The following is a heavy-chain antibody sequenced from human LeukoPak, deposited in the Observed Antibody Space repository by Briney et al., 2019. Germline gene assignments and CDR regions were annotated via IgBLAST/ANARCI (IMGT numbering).Heavy chain of an antibody. J-gene: IGHJ4*02. D-gene: IGHD1-26*01. CDR3: AKGAGFDYYHFDY. CDR2: LSGSGGST. CDR1: GFTFSIYA. Sequence: PGGSLRLSCAASGFTFSIYAMTWVRQAPGKGLEWVSALSGSGGSTYYADSVKGRFTISRDNSKSTLYLQMNSLRAEDTAIYYCAKGAGFDYYHFDYWGQGTLVTVSS. V-gene: IGHV3-23*01.